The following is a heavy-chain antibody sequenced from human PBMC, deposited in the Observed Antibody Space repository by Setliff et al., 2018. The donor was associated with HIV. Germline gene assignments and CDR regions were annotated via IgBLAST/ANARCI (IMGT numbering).Heavy chain of an antibody. CDR3: VRVRVGGSLYFDF. V-gene: IGHV1-3*03. CDR1: GYNFSTYA. J-gene: IGHJ4*02. CDR2: MNAASGKT. D-gene: IGHD1-26*01. Sequence: ASVKVSCKASGYNFSTYALHWVRQAPGQRLEWLGWMNAASGKTKYSEEFQSRISFTRDTSAKTAYLELTKLTSEDMAIYYCVRVRVGGSLYFDFWDQGTPVTVSS.